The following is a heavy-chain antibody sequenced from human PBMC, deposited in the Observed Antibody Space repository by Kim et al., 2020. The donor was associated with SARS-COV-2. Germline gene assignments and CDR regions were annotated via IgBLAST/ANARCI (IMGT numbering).Heavy chain of an antibody. V-gene: IGHV4-39*07. CDR1: GGSISSSSYY. Sequence: SETLSLTCTVSGGSISSSSYYWGWIRQPPGKGLEWIGSIYYSGSTYYNPSLKSRVTISVDTSKNQFSLKLSSVTAADTAVYYCARDLGGAWGSFCYESWGQGPLATASS. D-gene: IGHD3-16*02. CDR2: IYYSGST. CDR3: ARDLGGAWGSFCYES. J-gene: IGHJ4*02.